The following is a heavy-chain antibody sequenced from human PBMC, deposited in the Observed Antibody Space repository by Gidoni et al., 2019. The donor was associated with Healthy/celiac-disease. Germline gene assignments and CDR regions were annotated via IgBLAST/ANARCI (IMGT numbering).Heavy chain of an antibody. CDR2: INHSGST. J-gene: IGHJ4*02. V-gene: IGHV4-34*01. CDR3: ARGRTGGSNFDY. Sequence: QVQLQQWVAGLLKPSETLSLTCAVYGGSFSGYYCSWIRQPPGKGLEWIGEINHSGSTNYNPSLKSRVTISVDTSKNQFSLKLSSVTGADTAVYYCARGRTGGSNFDYWGQGTLVTVSS. CDR1: GGSFSGYY. D-gene: IGHD3-16*01.